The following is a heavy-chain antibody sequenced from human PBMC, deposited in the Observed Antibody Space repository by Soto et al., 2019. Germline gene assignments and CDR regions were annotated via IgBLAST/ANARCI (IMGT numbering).Heavy chain of an antibody. V-gene: IGHV5-51*01. Sequence: GESLKISCKASGYIIKNYWIGWVRQMPGQGLEWMGIIFPDDSDTRYSPSFQGHVTISVDKSISTAYVQWSSLKASDTAMYYCARHAVAAALLQHNWFDPWGQGTLGTAPQ. CDR1: GYIIKNYW. CDR2: IFPDDSDT. D-gene: IGHD6-13*01. J-gene: IGHJ5*02. CDR3: ARHAVAAALLQHNWFDP.